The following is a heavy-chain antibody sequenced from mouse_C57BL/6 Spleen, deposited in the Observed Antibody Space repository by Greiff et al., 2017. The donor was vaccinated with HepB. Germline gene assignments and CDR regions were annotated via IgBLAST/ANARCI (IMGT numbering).Heavy chain of an antibody. J-gene: IGHJ2*01. CDR1: GYSITSGYY. V-gene: IGHV3-6*01. Sequence: EVQLQESGPGLVKPSQSLSLTCSVSGYSITSGYYWNWIRQFPGNKLEWMGYISYDGSTNYNPSLTNLISITRDTSKNQFFLKLNSVTTEDTATYYCARDPDYYGSSYPYFDYWGQGTTLTVSS. CDR2: ISYDGST. D-gene: IGHD1-1*01. CDR3: ARDPDYYGSSYPYFDY.